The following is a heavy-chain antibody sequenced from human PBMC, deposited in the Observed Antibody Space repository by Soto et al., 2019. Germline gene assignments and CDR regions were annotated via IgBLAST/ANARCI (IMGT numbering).Heavy chain of an antibody. J-gene: IGHJ6*02. CDR3: ARVCPGSSCVYYYYGMDV. CDR2: INAGNGNT. Sequence: ASVKVSCKASGYTFPSYAMHWVRQAPGHRLEWMGWINAGNGNTKYSQKFQGRVTITRDTSASTAYMELSSLRSEDTAVYYCARVCPGSSCVYYYYGMDVWAQGTTVTVSS. D-gene: IGHD6-13*01. CDR1: GYTFPSYA. V-gene: IGHV1-3*01.